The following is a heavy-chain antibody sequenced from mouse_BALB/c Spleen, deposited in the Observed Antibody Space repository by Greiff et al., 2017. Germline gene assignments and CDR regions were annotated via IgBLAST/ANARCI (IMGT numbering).Heavy chain of an antibody. CDR1: GFTFSSFG. Sequence: EVKLMESGGGLVQPGGSRKLSCAASGFTFSSFGMHWVRQAPEKGLEWVAYISSGSSTIYYADTVKGRFTISRDNPKNTLFLQMTSLRSEDTAMYYCARSIEDYDYFDYWGQGTTLTVSS. CDR2: ISSGSSTI. V-gene: IGHV5-17*02. CDR3: ARSIEDYDYFDY. J-gene: IGHJ2*01. D-gene: IGHD2-4*01.